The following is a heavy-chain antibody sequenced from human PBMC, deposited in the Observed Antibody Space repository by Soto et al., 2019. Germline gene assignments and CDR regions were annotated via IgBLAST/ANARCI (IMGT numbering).Heavy chain of an antibody. CDR3: ARDFSPASLAVAGL. V-gene: IGHV3-30-3*01. CDR1: GFTFSSYA. CDR2: ISYDGSNK. D-gene: IGHD6-19*01. Sequence: HPGGSLRLSCAASGFTFSSYAMHWVRQAPGKGLEWVAVISYDGSNKYYADSVKGRFTISRDNSKNTLYLQMNSLRAEDTAVYYCARDFSPASLAVAGLWGQGTLVTVSS. J-gene: IGHJ4*02.